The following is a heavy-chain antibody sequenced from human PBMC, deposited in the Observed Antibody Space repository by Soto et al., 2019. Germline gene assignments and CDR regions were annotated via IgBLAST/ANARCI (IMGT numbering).Heavy chain of an antibody. CDR1: GFTFSSYC. V-gene: IGHV3-30*18. D-gene: IGHD3-22*01. CDR2: ISYDGSNK. J-gene: IGHJ6*01. CDR3: AKDRGVITYYYECMDV. Sequence: QVQLVESGGGVVKPGRSLRLSCAASGFTFSSYCMHWVRQAPGKGLEWVAVISYDGSNKYYADSVKGRFTISRDNSTNTLYLHRNSLSAEYTAVYYCAKDRGVITYYYECMDVW.